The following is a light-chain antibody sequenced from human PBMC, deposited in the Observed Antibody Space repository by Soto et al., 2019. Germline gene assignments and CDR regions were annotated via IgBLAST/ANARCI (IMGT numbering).Light chain of an antibody. J-gene: IGKJ3*01. V-gene: IGKV3-20*01. Sequence: EIVLTQSPGTLSSSPGERATLSCRASQSVSSSHLAWYQQKPGQAPRLLIYGASSRATGIPDRFSGSGSGTDFTLTISRLEPEDFAMYYCQQYGDSPFTFGPGTKVDI. CDR3: QQYGDSPFT. CDR1: QSVSSSH. CDR2: GAS.